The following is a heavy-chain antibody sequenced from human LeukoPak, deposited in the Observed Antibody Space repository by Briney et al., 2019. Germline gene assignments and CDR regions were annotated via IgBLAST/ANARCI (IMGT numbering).Heavy chain of an antibody. CDR2: IYPGDSDA. CDR1: GYSFTSYW. CDR3: ARGKYGYNYDY. Sequence: GKSLKISCKGSGYSFTSYWIDWVRQMPGKGLEWMGIIYPGDSDARYSPSFQGQVTISADKSISTAYLQWSGLKASDTAMYYCARGKYGYNYDYWGQGTLVTVSS. V-gene: IGHV5-51*01. J-gene: IGHJ4*02. D-gene: IGHD5-24*01.